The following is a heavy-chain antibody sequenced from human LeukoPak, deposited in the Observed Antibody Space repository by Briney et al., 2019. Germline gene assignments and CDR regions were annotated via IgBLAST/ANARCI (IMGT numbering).Heavy chain of an antibody. CDR3: ATERKVGTWDPRVDY. D-gene: IGHD4-23*01. CDR1: GFPVTNYW. CDR2: INQGGREI. J-gene: IGHJ4*02. V-gene: IGHV3-7*01. Sequence: GRSLRLSCLASGFPVTNYWMIWVRLAPGKRPGWVGNINQGGREIMYVASVKGRFSISRDHATTSLYQQMNSLRAEDTGMYYCATERKVGTWDPRVDYWGQGALVTVSS.